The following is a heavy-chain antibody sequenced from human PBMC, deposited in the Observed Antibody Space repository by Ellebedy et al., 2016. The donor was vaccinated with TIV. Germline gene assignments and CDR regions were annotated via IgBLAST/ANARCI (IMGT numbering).Heavy chain of an antibody. CDR3: ARGIESVQLWSYYYYYGMDV. D-gene: IGHD5-18*01. CDR2: INPNSGGT. CDR1: GYTFTGYY. Sequence: ASVKVSCXASGYTFTGYYMHWVRQAPGQGLEWMGWINPNSGGTNYAQKFQGRVTMTRDTSISTAYMELSSLRSEDTAVYYCARGIESVQLWSYYYYYGMDVWGQGTTVTVSS. J-gene: IGHJ6*02. V-gene: IGHV1-2*02.